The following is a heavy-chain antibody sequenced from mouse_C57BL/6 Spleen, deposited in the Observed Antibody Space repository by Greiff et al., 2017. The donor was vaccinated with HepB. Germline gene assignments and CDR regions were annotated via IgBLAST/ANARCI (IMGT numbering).Heavy chain of an antibody. V-gene: IGHV5-17*01. J-gene: IGHJ4*01. CDR2: ISSGSSTI. Sequence: VQLQQSGGGLVKPGGSLKLSCAASGFTFSDYGMHWVRQAPEKGLEWVAYISSGSSTIYHADTVKGRFTISRDNAKNTLFLQMTSLRSEDSAMYYCARGLHYAMDYWGQGTSVTVSS. CDR3: ARGLHYAMDY. CDR1: GFTFSDYG.